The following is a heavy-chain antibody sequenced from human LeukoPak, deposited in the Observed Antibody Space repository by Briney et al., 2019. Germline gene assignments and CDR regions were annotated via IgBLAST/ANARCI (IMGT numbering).Heavy chain of an antibody. CDR3: ARASSGYYYGFDY. CDR1: GGSISSYY. J-gene: IGHJ4*02. Sequence: SETLSLTGTVSGGSISSYYWSWIRQPPGKGLEWIGYIYYSGSTNYNPSLKSRVTISVDTSKNQFSLKLSSVTAADTAVYYCARASSGYYYGFDYWGQGTLVTVSS. V-gene: IGHV4-59*01. CDR2: IYYSGST. D-gene: IGHD3-22*01.